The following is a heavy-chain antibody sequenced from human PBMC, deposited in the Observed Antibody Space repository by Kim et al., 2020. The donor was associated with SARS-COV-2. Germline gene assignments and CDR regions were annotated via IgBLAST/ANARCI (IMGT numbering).Heavy chain of an antibody. CDR1: GFTFSTYA. CDR3: AKDLSGTRNMDV. J-gene: IGHJ6*02. Sequence: GGSLRLSFAASGFTFSTYAMNWVRQAPGKGLEWVSVISGGGSSTFYADSVKGRFTISRDNSKNTLYLQLNSLRAEDTAVYYCAKDLSGTRNMDVWGQGTTVTVS. V-gene: IGHV3-23*01. CDR2: ISGGGSST. D-gene: IGHD1-1*01.